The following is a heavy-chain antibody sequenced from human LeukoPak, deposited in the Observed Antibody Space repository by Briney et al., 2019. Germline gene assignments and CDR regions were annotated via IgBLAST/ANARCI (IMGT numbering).Heavy chain of an antibody. Sequence: SETLSLTCTVSGDSISSSSYYWGWIRQPPGKGLEWIGSIYYSGSTYYNPSLKSRVTISVDTSKNQFSLKLSSVTAADTAVYYCARVRPVAAAALGDIWGQGTMVTVSS. J-gene: IGHJ3*02. CDR3: ARVRPVAAAALGDI. CDR1: GDSISSSSYY. CDR2: IYYSGST. V-gene: IGHV4-39*07. D-gene: IGHD6-13*01.